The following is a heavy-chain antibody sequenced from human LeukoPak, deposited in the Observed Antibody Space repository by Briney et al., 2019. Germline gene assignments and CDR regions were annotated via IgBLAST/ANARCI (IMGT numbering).Heavy chain of an antibody. CDR1: GFTLSYYW. V-gene: IGHV3-74*01. J-gene: IGHJ4*02. CDR3: AAAKFYKTSPFDY. Sequence: GGLLRLSCAASGFTLSYYWMHWVRQAPGKGLVWVSRIDGGSTTNYAGSVKGRFTISRDNAKNTLYLEMSSLRPEDTAVYYCAAAKFYKTSPFDYWGQGTLVTVSS. D-gene: IGHD2-2*01. CDR2: IDGGSTT.